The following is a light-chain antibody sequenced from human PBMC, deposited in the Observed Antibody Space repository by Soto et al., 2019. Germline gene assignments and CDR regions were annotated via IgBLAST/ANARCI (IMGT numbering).Light chain of an antibody. Sequence: QSVLTQPASVSGSPGQSITISCTGTSSDVGGYNSVSWYQVHPGKAPKLILYDLGDRPSGVSYRFSGSKSGNTASLTISGLQAADEADYFCSSFTSSMTNVFGSGTKVTVL. CDR3: SSFTSSMTNV. V-gene: IGLV2-14*03. CDR2: DLG. J-gene: IGLJ1*01. CDR1: SSDVGGYNS.